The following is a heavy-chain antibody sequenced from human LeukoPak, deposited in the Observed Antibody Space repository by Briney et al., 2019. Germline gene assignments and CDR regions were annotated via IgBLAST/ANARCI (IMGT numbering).Heavy chain of an antibody. CDR1: GYTFTGYY. J-gene: IGHJ4*02. V-gene: IGHV1-2*02. CDR2: INPNSGGT. D-gene: IGHD2-15*01. Sequence: ASVKVSCKASGYTFTGYYMHWVRQAPGQGLEWMGWINPNSGGTNYAQKFQGRVTMTRDTSISTAYMELSRLISDDTAVYYCARDDRYCSGGSCFNWGQGTLVTVSS. CDR3: ARDDRYCSGGSCFN.